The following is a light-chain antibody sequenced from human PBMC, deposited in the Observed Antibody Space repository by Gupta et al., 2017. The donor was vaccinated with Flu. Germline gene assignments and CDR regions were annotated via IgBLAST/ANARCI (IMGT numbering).Light chain of an antibody. Sequence: EIVLTQSPATLPLSPGERATLSCRASQSISNYLAWYPQKPGQAPRLLIYDASNRATGIPPRFSGSGSGTDFTLTISSLEPEDFAVYYCQQRSNWPSGTFGQGTKVEIK. V-gene: IGKV3-11*01. CDR3: QQRSNWPSGT. CDR2: DAS. CDR1: QSISNY. J-gene: IGKJ2*01.